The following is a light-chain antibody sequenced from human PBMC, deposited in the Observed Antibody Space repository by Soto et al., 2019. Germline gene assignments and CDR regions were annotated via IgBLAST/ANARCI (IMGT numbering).Light chain of an antibody. J-gene: IGKJ1*01. Sequence: EVVLTQSPGTLSLSPGESATLSCRASQSVSSSYLAWYQQKTGQAPRLLIYGASSRATGVPDRFSGSGSGTDFTLTISSLEPEDFAVYYCQQYGGSPVTFGQGTKVEIK. CDR1: QSVSSSY. CDR2: GAS. CDR3: QQYGGSPVT. V-gene: IGKV3-20*01.